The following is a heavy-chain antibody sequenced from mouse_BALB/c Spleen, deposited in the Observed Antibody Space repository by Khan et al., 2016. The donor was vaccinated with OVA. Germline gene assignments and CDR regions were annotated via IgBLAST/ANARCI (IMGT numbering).Heavy chain of an antibody. CDR3: GRVGYSGTIDS. CDR2: INTYTGEP. CDR1: GYTFTNFG. Sequence: QIQLVQSGPEVKKPGETVKISCKASGYTFTNFGMNWVRQALGKGLKWMGWINTYTGEPTYNHDFKGRFAFSLETSASTAYLQINNLKNEDTATYFCGRVGYSGTIDSWGQGTSVTVSS. V-gene: IGHV9-3-1*01. J-gene: IGHJ4*01.